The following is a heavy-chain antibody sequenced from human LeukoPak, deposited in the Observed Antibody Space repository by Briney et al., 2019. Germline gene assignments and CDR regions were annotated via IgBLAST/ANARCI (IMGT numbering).Heavy chain of an antibody. CDR1: GASLSPYY. Sequence: SETLSLTCALYGASLSPYYWTWIRQSPGKGLEWIGEIHHGGSTNYNPSLRSRVTISLDRANNQFSLNLNSVTAADTAVYYCAGETVIRTVTPSLNPWGQGTLVTVSS. V-gene: IGHV4-34*01. J-gene: IGHJ5*02. CDR2: IHHGGST. D-gene: IGHD4-17*01. CDR3: AGETVIRTVTPSLNP.